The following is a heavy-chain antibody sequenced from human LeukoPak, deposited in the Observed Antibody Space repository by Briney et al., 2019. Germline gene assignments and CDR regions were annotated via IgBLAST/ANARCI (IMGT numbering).Heavy chain of an antibody. V-gene: IGHV1-69*06. CDR3: ARGLLWFEELLRYGMDV. CDR1: GGTFSSYA. Sequence: SVKVSCKASGGTFSSYAISWVRQAPGQGLEWMGGIIPIFGTANYAQKFQGRVTITADKSTSTAYMELSSLRSEDTAVYYCARGLLWFEELLRYGMDVWGKGTTVTVSS. J-gene: IGHJ6*04. D-gene: IGHD3-10*01. CDR2: IIPIFGTA.